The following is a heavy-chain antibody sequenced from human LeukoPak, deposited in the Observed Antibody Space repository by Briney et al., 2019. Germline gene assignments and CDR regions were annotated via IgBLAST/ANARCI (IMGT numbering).Heavy chain of an antibody. CDR3: ARARREMVDY. CDR1: GYSISSGYY. V-gene: IGHV4-38-2*02. J-gene: IGHJ4*02. CDR2: IYHSGST. D-gene: IGHD5-24*01. Sequence: PSETLSLTCTVSGYSISSGYYWVWIRQPPGKGLEWIGSIYHSGSTYYNPSLKCRVTISVDTSKNQFSLKLSSVTAADTAVYYCARARREMVDYWGQGTLVTVSS.